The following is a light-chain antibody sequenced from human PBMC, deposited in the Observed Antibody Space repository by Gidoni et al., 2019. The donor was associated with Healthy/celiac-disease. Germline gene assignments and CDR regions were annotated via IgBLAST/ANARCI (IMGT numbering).Light chain of an antibody. CDR3: QQYGSSPRT. J-gene: IGKJ1*01. Sequence: EIVLTQSPGTLSLSPGERATLSCRASQSVSSSYLAWYQQQPGQAPRLLIYGASSRATGIPDRFSRSWSGTAFTLTISRLEPEDCAVYYCQQYGSSPRTFGQGTKVEI. V-gene: IGKV3-20*01. CDR2: GAS. CDR1: QSVSSSY.